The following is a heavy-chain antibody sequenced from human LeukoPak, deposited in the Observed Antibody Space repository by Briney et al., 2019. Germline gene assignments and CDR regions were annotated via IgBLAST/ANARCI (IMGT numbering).Heavy chain of an antibody. D-gene: IGHD5-18*01. Sequence: GEPLQISCQGSGYSFNTYWINWVRQMPAQGQEWMGGIDPSDSYTNYSPSFQGHVTMSADKSITTAYLQWSSLKASDTAMYHRARPRGYGQSSDAFDIWGQGTIVTVSS. V-gene: IGHV5-10-1*01. CDR1: GYSFNTYW. CDR3: ARPRGYGQSSDAFDI. J-gene: IGHJ3*02. CDR2: IDPSDSYT.